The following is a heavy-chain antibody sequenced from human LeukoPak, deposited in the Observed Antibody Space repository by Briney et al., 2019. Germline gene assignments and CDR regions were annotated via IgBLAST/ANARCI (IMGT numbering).Heavy chain of an antibody. CDR1: GGSISSYY. Sequence: SETLSLTCTVSGGSISSYYWSWIRQPPGKGLEWIGYIYHSGSTYYNPSLKSRVTISVDRSKNQFSLKLSSVTAADTAVYYCARDDYYGSGSFDYWGQGTLVTVSS. CDR3: ARDDYYGSGSFDY. D-gene: IGHD3-10*01. J-gene: IGHJ4*02. CDR2: IYHSGST. V-gene: IGHV4-59*12.